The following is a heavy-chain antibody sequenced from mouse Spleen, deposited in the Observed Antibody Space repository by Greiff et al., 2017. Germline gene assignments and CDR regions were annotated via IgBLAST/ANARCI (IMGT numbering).Heavy chain of an antibody. V-gene: IGHV3-6*01. CDR3: ARIYYDYDDAMDY. D-gene: IGHD2-4*01. Sequence: VQLQQSGPGLVKPSQSLSLTCSVTGYSITSGYYWNWIRQFPGNKLEWMGYISYDGSNNYNPSLKNRISITRDTSKNQFFLKLNSVTTEDTATYYCARIYYDYDDAMDYWGQGTSVTVSS. CDR2: ISYDGSN. J-gene: IGHJ4*01. CDR1: GYSITSGYY.